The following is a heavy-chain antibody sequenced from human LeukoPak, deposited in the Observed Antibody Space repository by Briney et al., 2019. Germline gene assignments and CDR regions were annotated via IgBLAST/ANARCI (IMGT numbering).Heavy chain of an antibody. CDR3: ARVPPAGYCSSTSCYNYGMDV. Sequence: GESLKISCKGSGYSFTSYWIGWVRQMPGKGLEWMGIIYPGDSDTRYSPSFQGQVIISADKSISTAYLQWSSLKASDTAMYYCARVPPAGYCSSTSCYNYGMDVWGQGTTVTVSS. J-gene: IGHJ6*02. CDR1: GYSFTSYW. CDR2: IYPGDSDT. D-gene: IGHD2-2*02. V-gene: IGHV5-51*01.